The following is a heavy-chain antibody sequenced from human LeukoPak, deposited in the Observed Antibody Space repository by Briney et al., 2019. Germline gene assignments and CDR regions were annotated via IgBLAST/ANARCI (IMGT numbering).Heavy chain of an antibody. V-gene: IGHV5-51*01. CDR2: IYPGDSDT. D-gene: IGHD2-15*01. Sequence: PGESLKISCKGSGDSFTSYWIGWVRQMPGKGLEWMGIIYPGDSDTRYSPSFQGQVTISADQTISTAFLQWSSLKASDSAMYYCARRGFCSGGSCHSAPFDSWGQGTLVTVSS. CDR3: ARRGFCSGGSCHSAPFDS. CDR1: GDSFTSYW. J-gene: IGHJ4*02.